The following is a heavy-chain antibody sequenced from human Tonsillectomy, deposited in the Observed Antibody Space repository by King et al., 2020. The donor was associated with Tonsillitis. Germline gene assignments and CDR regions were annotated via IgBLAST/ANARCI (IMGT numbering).Heavy chain of an antibody. J-gene: IGHJ4*02. D-gene: IGHD3-3*01. Sequence: QLQESGPGLVKPSQTLSLTCTVSGGSISSGGYYWSWIRQHPGKGLGWIGYIYYSGSTYYNPSPKSRVTRSVATSKNQFSLKLRSMTAADTAVYYCARGLLEWSAPLDYWGQGTLVTVSS. V-gene: IGHV4-31*03. CDR1: GGSISSGGYY. CDR2: IYYSGST. CDR3: ARGLLEWSAPLDY.